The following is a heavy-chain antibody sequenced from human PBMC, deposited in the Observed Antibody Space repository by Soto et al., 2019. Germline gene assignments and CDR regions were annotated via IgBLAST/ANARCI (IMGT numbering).Heavy chain of an antibody. CDR1: GFTFSSYG. Sequence: PGGSLRLSXAASGFTFSSYGMHWVRQAPGKGLEWVAVIAYDGSNKYYADSVKGRFTISRDNSKNTLYLQMNSLRAEDTAVYYCAKEHRGDSGPTRIQYYYYGMDVWGQGTTVTVSS. V-gene: IGHV3-30*18. D-gene: IGHD3-10*01. J-gene: IGHJ6*02. CDR3: AKEHRGDSGPTRIQYYYYGMDV. CDR2: IAYDGSNK.